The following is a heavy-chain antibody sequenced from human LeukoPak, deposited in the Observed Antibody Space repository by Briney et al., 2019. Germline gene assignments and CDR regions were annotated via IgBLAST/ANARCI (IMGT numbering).Heavy chain of an antibody. J-gene: IGHJ4*02. CDR3: ARDPSPSSTVVTPRQDY. CDR1: GYTFTSSG. D-gene: IGHD4-23*01. V-gene: IGHV1-18*01. CDR2: ISAYSGNT. Sequence: GASVKVSCKASGYTFTSSGISWVRQAPGQGLEWMGWISAYSGNTNSAQKLQGRVTMTTDTSTSTAYMELRSLRSDDTAVYYCARDPSPSSTVVTPRQDYWGQGTLVTVSS.